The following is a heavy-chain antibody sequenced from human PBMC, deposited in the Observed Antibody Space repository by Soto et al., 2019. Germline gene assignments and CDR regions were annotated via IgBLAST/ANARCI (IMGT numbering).Heavy chain of an antibody. D-gene: IGHD3-10*01. Sequence: SETLSLTCTVSGGSISSSSYYWGWIRQPPGKGLEWIGSIYYSGSTYYNPSLKSRVTISVDTSKSQFSLKLSSVTAADTAVYYCARHEMFRDIWFGELPRYNWFDPWGQGTLVTVSS. V-gene: IGHV4-39*01. CDR2: IYYSGST. CDR3: ARHEMFRDIWFGELPRYNWFDP. J-gene: IGHJ5*02. CDR1: GGSISSSSYY.